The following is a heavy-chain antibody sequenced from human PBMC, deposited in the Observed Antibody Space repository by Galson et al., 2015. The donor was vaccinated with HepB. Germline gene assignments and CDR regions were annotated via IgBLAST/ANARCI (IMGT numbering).Heavy chain of an antibody. V-gene: IGHV4-31*03. CDR1: GGSISSGGYY. D-gene: IGHD6-13*01. J-gene: IGHJ4*02. Sequence: TLSLTCTVSGGSISSGGYYWSWIRQHPGKGLEWIGYIYYSGGTYYNPSLKSRVTISVDTSKNQFSLKLSSVTAADTAVYYCASGGGIAAAGIDYWGQGTLVTVSS. CDR2: IYYSGGT. CDR3: ASGGGIAAAGIDY.